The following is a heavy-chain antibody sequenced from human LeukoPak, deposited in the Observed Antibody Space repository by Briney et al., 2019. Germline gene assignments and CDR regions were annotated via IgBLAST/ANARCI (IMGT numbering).Heavy chain of an antibody. J-gene: IGHJ4*02. Sequence: GGSLRLSCAASGFTFSTYWMSWVRHAPGKGLEWVANIKPDGSGEYYVDSVKGRFTISRDNANNSLYLQMNSLRVEDTALYYCARDHDVPSAGSDFWGQGTLVTVSS. CDR1: GFTFSTYW. CDR3: ARDHDVPSAGSDF. D-gene: IGHD6-13*01. V-gene: IGHV3-7*01. CDR2: IKPDGSGE.